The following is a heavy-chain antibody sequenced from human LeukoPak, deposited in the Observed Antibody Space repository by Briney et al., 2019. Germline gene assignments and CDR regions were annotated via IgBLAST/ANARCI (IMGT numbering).Heavy chain of an antibody. CDR2: AYHSGIT. V-gene: IGHV4-59*01. J-gene: IGHJ5*02. CDR1: GDSISND. Sequence: SETLSLTCTVSGDSISNDWSWIRQPPGKGLEWIGYAYHSGITNYNPSLKSRVTISVDTSESQSSLRLSSVTAADTAIYYCARDGGTFDPWGQGTLVTVSS. D-gene: IGHD1-1*01. CDR3: ARDGGTFDP.